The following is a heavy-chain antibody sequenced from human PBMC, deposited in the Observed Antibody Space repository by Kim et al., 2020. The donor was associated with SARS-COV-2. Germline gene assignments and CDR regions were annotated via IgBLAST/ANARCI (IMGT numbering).Heavy chain of an antibody. CDR1: GGSISSSSYY. V-gene: IGHV4-39*01. CDR3: ARRPSRAGYYYCGMDV. D-gene: IGHD6-13*01. CDR2: IYYSGST. J-gene: IGHJ6*02. Sequence: SETLSLTCTVSGGSISSSSYYWGWIRQPPGKGLEWIGSIYYSGSTYYNPSLKSRVTISVDTSKNQFSLKLSSVTAADTAVYYCARRPSRAGYYYCGMDVWGQGTTVTVSS.